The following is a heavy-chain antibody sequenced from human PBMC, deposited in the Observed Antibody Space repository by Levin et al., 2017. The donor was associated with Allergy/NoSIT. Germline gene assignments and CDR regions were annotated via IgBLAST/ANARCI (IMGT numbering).Heavy chain of an antibody. CDR1: GFTFDDYA. Sequence: GGSLRLSCAASGFTFDDYAMHWVRQAPGKGLEWVSGISWNSGSIGYADSVKGRFTISRDNAKNSLYLQMNSLRAEDTALYYCAKDKGGSGWYYYYMDVWGKGTTVTVSS. CDR3: AKDKGGSGWYYYYMDV. D-gene: IGHD6-19*01. J-gene: IGHJ6*03. V-gene: IGHV3-9*01. CDR2: ISWNSGSI.